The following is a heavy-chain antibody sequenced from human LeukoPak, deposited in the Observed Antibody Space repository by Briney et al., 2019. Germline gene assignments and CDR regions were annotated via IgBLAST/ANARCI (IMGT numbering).Heavy chain of an antibody. Sequence: GGSLRLSCAASVFTFSSYSMNWVRQAPGKGLEWVSSISSSSSYIYYADSVKGRFTISRDNAKNSLYLQMNSLRAEDTAVYYCARPRNGDPGGYWGQGTLVTVSS. J-gene: IGHJ4*02. CDR3: ARPRNGDPGGY. CDR2: ISSSSSYI. V-gene: IGHV3-21*01. CDR1: VFTFSSYS. D-gene: IGHD4-17*01.